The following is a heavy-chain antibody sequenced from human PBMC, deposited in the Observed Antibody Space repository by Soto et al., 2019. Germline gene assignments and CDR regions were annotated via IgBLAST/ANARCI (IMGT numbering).Heavy chain of an antibody. D-gene: IGHD6-13*01. CDR3: ARGPLLVGR. Sequence: QVQLQESGPGLMKPSETLSLTCTVSGGSISSYYWSWIRQPPGKGLEWIGYIYYSGSTNYNPSLEGQVTISVDTSKNQFSLKLSSVTAADTAVYYCARGPLLVGRWGQGTLVTVSS. CDR1: GGSISSYY. J-gene: IGHJ4*02. V-gene: IGHV4-59*01. CDR2: IYYSGST.